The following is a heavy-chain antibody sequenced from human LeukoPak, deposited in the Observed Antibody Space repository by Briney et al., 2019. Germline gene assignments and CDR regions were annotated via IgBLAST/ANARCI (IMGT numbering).Heavy chain of an antibody. CDR2: ISTYNGNT. CDR3: ARPDGRGWDALDY. D-gene: IGHD6-19*01. J-gene: IGHJ4*02. V-gene: IGHV1-18*01. CDR1: GYTFASYG. Sequence: GASVKVSCKTSGYTFASYGISWVRQVPGQGLEWLGWISTYNGNTNYAQKVQGRVTMTTDTSTSTAFMELRSLRFDDTAVYYCARPDGRGWDALDYWGQGTLVTVSS.